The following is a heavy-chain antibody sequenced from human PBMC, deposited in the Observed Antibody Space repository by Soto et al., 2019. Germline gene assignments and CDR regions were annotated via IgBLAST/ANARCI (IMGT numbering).Heavy chain of an antibody. CDR1: GFTFSSYW. D-gene: IGHD3-22*01. CDR3: VRDQHHYYYDSSGYYSYWYFDL. Sequence: GGSLRLSCAASGFTFSSYWMHWVRQAPGKGLVWVSRINSDGSSTSYADSVKGRFTISRDNAKNTLYLQMNSLRAEDTAVYYCVRDQHHYYYDSSGYYSYWYFDLWGRGTLVTVSS. V-gene: IGHV3-74*01. CDR2: INSDGSST. J-gene: IGHJ2*01.